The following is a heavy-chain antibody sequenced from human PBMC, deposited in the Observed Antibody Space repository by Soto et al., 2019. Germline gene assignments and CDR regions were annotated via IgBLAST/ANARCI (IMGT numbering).Heavy chain of an antibody. Sequence: PSETLSLTCTVSGGSISSYCWSWIRQPPGKGLEWIGEINHSGSTNYNPSLKSRVTISVDTSKNQFSLKLSSVTAADTAVYYCARGYWFDDWGQGTLVTVYS. J-gene: IGHJ4*02. CDR2: INHSGST. V-gene: IGHV4-34*01. CDR3: ARGYWFDD. CDR1: GGSISSYC. D-gene: IGHD2-15*01.